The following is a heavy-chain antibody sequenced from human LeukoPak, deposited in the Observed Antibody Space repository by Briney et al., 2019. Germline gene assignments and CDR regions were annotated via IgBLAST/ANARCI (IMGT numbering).Heavy chain of an antibody. V-gene: IGHV4-4*07. J-gene: IGHJ6*03. D-gene: IGHD6-19*01. CDR3: ARVYSGWYSDYYYMDV. CDR2: IYTSGST. CDR1: GGSISSYY. Sequence: PSETLSLTCTVSGGSISSYYWSWIRQPAGKGLEWIGRIYTSGSTNYNPSLKSRVTISVGKSKNQFSLKLSSVTAADTAVYYCARVYSGWYSDYYYMDVWGKGTTVTVSS.